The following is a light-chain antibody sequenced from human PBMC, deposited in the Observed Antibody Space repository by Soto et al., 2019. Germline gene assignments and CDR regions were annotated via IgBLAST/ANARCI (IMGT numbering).Light chain of an antibody. CDR2: EGS. V-gene: IGLV2-23*01. CDR1: SSDVGSYKL. Sequence: QSVLTQPASVSGSPGQSITISCTGTSSDVGSYKLVSWYQQHPGKAPKLMIYEGSKRPSGVSNRFSGSKSGNTASLTISGLQAEDEADYYCCSYASSWVFGGGTKVTVL. CDR3: CSYASSWV. J-gene: IGLJ3*02.